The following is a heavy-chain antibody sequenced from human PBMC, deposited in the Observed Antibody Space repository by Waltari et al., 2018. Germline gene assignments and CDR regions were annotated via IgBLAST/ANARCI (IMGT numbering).Heavy chain of an antibody. D-gene: IGHD4-17*01. V-gene: IGHV3-30-3*01. CDR1: GFTFSSYA. J-gene: IGHJ4*02. Sequence: QVQLVESGGGVVQPGRSLRLSCAASGFTFSSYAMPWVRQAPGKGLEWVAVISYDGSNKYYADSVKGRFTISIDNSKNTLYLQMNSLRAEDTAVYYCARVHGDTFGPLGYWGQGTLVTVSS. CDR2: ISYDGSNK. CDR3: ARVHGDTFGPLGY.